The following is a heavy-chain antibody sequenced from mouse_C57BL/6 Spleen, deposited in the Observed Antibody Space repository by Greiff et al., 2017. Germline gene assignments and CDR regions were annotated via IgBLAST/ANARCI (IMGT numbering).Heavy chain of an antibody. CDR3: TRLYDGYCFDY. CDR2: IDPETGGT. CDR1: GYTFTDYE. Sequence: VQLQESGAELVRPGASVTLSCKASGYTFTDYEMHWVKQTPVHGLEWIGAIDPETGGTAYNQKFKGKAILTADKSSSTAYMELRSLTSEDSAVYYCTRLYDGYCFDYWGQGTTLTVSS. D-gene: IGHD2-3*01. J-gene: IGHJ2*01. V-gene: IGHV1-15*01.